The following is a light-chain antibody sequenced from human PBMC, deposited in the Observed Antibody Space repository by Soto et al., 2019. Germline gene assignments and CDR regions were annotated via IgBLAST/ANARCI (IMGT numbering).Light chain of an antibody. J-gene: IGKJ5*01. CDR3: QQYDNWPPFT. CDR2: GAS. V-gene: IGKV3-15*01. Sequence: IAMTQSPATLSVSPGERATLSCRASQSVSNNLAWYQQRPGQAPRLLIYGASSRATGIPARFSGSGSGTQFTLTISSLQSEDFAVYYCQQYDNWPPFTFGQGTRLEI. CDR1: QSVSNN.